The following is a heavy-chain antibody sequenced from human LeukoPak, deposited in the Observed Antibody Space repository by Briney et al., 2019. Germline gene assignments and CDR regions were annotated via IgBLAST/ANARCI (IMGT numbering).Heavy chain of an antibody. J-gene: IGHJ5*02. V-gene: IGHV4-4*02. CDR2: IYHNGST. CDR3: ARDSSSWYKWFDP. D-gene: IGHD6-13*01. Sequence: SGTLSLTCAVSGGSISSSNWWSWVRQPPGKGLEWIGEIYHNGSTNYNPSLKSRVTISVDKSKNQFSLKLSSVTAADTAVYYCARDSSSWYKWFDPWGQGTLVTVSS. CDR1: GGSISSSNW.